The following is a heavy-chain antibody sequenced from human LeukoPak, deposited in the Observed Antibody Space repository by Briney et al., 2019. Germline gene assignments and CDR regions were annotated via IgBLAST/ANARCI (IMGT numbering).Heavy chain of an antibody. J-gene: IGHJ5*02. CDR3: ARLVVAQHNWFDP. CDR1: GYTFNSYY. Sequence: ASVKVSCKASGYTFNSYYMHWVRQAPGQGLEWMGIINPSGGSTSYAQKFQGRVTMTRDTSTNTVYMELTSLRSEDTAVYYCARLVVAQHNWFDPWGQGTLVTVSS. CDR2: INPSGGST. D-gene: IGHD3-22*01. V-gene: IGHV1-46*02.